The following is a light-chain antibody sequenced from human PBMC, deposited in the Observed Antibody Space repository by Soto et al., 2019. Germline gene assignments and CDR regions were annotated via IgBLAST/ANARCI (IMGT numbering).Light chain of an antibody. J-gene: IGKJ1*01. CDR2: GAS. V-gene: IGKV3-20*01. Sequence: EIVLTQSPGTLSLSPRERATLSCRASQSVSSSYLAWYQQKPGQAPRLLIYGASSRATGLPDRFSGSGSGTDFTLTISRLEPEDFAVYYCQQYGSSPRTFGQGTKVEIK. CDR3: QQYGSSPRT. CDR1: QSVSSSY.